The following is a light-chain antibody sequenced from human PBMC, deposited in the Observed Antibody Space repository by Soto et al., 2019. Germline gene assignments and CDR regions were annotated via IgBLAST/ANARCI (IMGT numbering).Light chain of an antibody. CDR1: QGISTF. CDR3: QQYSSYPRP. Sequence: DIQLTQSPSSLSASVGDRVTISCRASQGISTFLAWYQQKPGKAPKSLIKTASTLQSGVPSRFSGSGSDTDFILTISSLQPEDLATYHCQQYSSYPRPFGKGPRLDLK. V-gene: IGKV1D-16*01. J-gene: IGKJ5*01. CDR2: TAS.